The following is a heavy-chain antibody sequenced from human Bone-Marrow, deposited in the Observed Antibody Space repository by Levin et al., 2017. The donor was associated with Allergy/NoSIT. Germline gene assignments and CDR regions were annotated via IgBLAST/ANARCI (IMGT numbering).Heavy chain of an antibody. D-gene: IGHD4-23*01. Sequence: KVSCKGSGYSFPNYWIGWVRQKPGKGLEWMGIIYPGDSDTRYNPSFQGQVTFSADKSISSAYLQWNSLKASDTAIYYCARASGDYGGYYDSWGQGTLVTVSS. CDR3: ARASGDYGGYYDS. J-gene: IGHJ4*02. CDR2: IYPGDSDT. CDR1: GYSFPNYW. V-gene: IGHV5-51*01.